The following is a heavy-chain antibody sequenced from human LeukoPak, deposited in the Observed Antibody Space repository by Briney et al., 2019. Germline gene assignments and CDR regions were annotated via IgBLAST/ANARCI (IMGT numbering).Heavy chain of an antibody. Sequence: SETLSLTCTVSGGSISSYYWSWIRQPPGMGLEWIGYIYYSGSTNYNPSLKSRVTISVDTSKNQFSLKLSSVTAADTAVYYCARDPPGSGSYYDYWGQGTLVTVSS. D-gene: IGHD3-10*01. V-gene: IGHV4-59*12. CDR2: IYYSGST. CDR1: GGSISSYY. CDR3: ARDPPGSGSYYDY. J-gene: IGHJ4*02.